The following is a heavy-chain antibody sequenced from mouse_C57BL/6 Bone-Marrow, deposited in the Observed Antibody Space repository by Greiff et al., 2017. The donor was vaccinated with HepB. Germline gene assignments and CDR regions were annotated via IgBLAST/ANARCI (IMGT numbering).Heavy chain of an antibody. V-gene: IGHV1-82*01. Sequence: QVQLQQSGPELVKPGASVKISSKASGYAFSSSWMNWVKQRPGKGLEWIGRIYPGDGDTNYNGKFKGKATLTADKSSSTAYMQLSSLTSEDSAVYFCARDAMDYWGQGTSVTVSS. CDR1: GYAFSSSW. CDR2: IYPGDGDT. CDR3: ARDAMDY. J-gene: IGHJ4*01.